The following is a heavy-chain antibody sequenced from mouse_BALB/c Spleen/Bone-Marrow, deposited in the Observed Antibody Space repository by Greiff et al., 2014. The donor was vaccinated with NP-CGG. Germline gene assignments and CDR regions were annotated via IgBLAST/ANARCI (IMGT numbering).Heavy chain of an antibody. V-gene: IGHV1-66*01. D-gene: IGHD4-1*01. CDR1: GYSFTSYY. CDR3: ARDWDEYYFDY. Sequence: SGPELVKPGASVKMSCKASGYSFTSYYIHWVKQRPGQGLEWIGWIFPGSDNTKYNEKFKGKATLTADTSSSTAYMHLISLTAEDSAVYCCARDWDEYYFDYGGQGTPLTVSA. J-gene: IGHJ2*01. CDR2: IFPGSDNT.